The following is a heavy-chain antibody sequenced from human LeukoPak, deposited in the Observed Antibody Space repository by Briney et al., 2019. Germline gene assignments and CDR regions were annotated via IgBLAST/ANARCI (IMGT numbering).Heavy chain of an antibody. Sequence: SETLSLTCTVSGGSIISYHWSWIRQPAGKGPEWIGRIYTGGTTNYNPSLNSRVTISVDKSKSQFSLKLSSVTAADTAMYYCAREDSAAYCTSTSCYGFDHWGQGILVTVSS. J-gene: IGHJ4*02. CDR2: IYTGGTT. CDR1: GGSIISYH. CDR3: AREDSAAYCTSTSCYGFDH. V-gene: IGHV4-4*07. D-gene: IGHD2-2*01.